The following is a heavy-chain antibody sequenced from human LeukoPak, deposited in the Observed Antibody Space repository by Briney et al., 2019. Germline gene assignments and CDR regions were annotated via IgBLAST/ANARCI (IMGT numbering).Heavy chain of an antibody. Sequence: KPSETLSLTCTVSGGSISSYYWSWIRQPPGKGLEWIGYIYYSGSTNYNPSLKSRVTISVDTSKNQFSLKLSSVTAADTAVYYCARQFNWGSGPDYWGQGTLVTVSS. D-gene: IGHD7-27*01. CDR3: ARQFNWGSGPDY. V-gene: IGHV4-59*08. CDR2: IYYSGST. CDR1: GGSISSYY. J-gene: IGHJ4*02.